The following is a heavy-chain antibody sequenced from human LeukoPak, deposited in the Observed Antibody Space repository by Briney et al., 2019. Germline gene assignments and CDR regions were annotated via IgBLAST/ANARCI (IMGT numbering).Heavy chain of an antibody. CDR2: IYYGGST. CDR3: ARALGYCSGGSCTRGYNWFDP. J-gene: IGHJ5*02. CDR1: GGSISSSDYY. Sequence: SETLSLTCTVTGGSISSSDYYWGWIRQPPGKGLEWIGSIYYGGSTYYNPSLKSRVTISVDTSMNQFSLKLSFVTTADTAVYYCARALGYCSGGSCTRGYNWFDPWGQGTLVTVPS. V-gene: IGHV4-39*01. D-gene: IGHD2-15*01.